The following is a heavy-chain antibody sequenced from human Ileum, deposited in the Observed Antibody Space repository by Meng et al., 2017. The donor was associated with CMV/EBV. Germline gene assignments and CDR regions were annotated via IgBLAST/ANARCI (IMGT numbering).Heavy chain of an antibody. CDR3: ARMLAVAISGDFYYMDV. D-gene: IGHD2-21*01. CDR1: GTPISVYH. Sequence: GHGLGNLSQTRPITCIATGTPISVYHWPWLRQPAGKGLECIGRLRTSGTTDHNPSLKSRVTLSIDTSKSQISLTLSSVTAADTAVYYCARMLAVAISGDFYYMDVWGKGTMVTVSS. CDR2: LRTSGTT. V-gene: IGHV4-4*07. J-gene: IGHJ6*03.